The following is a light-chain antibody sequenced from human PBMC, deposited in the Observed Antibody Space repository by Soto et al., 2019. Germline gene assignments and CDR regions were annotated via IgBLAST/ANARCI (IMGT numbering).Light chain of an antibody. J-gene: IGKJ5*01. CDR2: AAS. V-gene: IGKV1-12*01. CDR1: QSISSW. Sequence: MTQSPSTLAASVGDIVTITCRASQSISSWLAWYQQKKGKAPNILIYAASTLQSGVPSRFSGSGSGTDCTLTISSLQPEDFSTYYCQQANSFPLTFGQGTRLEIK. CDR3: QQANSFPLT.